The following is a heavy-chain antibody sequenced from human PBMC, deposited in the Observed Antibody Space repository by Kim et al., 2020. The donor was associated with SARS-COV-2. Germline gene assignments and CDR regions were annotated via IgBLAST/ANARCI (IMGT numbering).Heavy chain of an antibody. V-gene: IGHV3-11*01. CDR1: GFTFSDYY. J-gene: IGHJ4*02. D-gene: IGHD3-10*01. CDR2: ISSSGSTI. CDR3: ASGTHYYYGSGSGFDY. Sequence: GGSLRLSCAASGFTFSDYYMSWIRQAPGKGLEWVSYISSSGSTIYYADSVKGRFTISRDNAKNSLYLQMNSLRAEDTAVYYCASGTHYYYGSGSGFDYWGQGTLVTVSS.